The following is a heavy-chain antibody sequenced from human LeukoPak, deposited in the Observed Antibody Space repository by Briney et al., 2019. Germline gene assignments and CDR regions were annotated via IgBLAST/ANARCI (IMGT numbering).Heavy chain of an antibody. J-gene: IGHJ5*02. Sequence: PGGSLRLSCAASGFSFGSYAMNWLRQAPGKGLEWVSGISGSGVSGGGTYYADSVKGRITISRDTSKVYLQMNTLRAKDTAVYYCAVIGLHTIFGAFDLWGQGTPVTVSS. CDR1: GFSFGSYA. D-gene: IGHD3-3*01. CDR2: ISGSGVSGGGT. V-gene: IGHV3-23*01. CDR3: AVIGLHTIFGAFDL.